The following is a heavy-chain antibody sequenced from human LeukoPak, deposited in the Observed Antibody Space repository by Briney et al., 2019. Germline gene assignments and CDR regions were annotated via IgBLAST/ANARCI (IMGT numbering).Heavy chain of an antibody. CDR3: AKFAYGNY. CDR1: GFTLSTYA. J-gene: IGHJ4*02. V-gene: IGHV3-23*01. CDR2: IRGSGTNT. D-gene: IGHD4-17*01. Sequence: GSLRLSCAASGFTLSTYAMNWVRQAPGKGLEWVSSIRGSGTNTYYADSVKGRLTISRDTSKNTLYLQMNSVRTEGTAVYIRAKFAYGNYWGQGTLVTVSS.